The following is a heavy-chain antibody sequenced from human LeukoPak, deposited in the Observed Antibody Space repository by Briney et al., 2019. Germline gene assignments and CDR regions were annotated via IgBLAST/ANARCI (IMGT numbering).Heavy chain of an antibody. J-gene: IGHJ4*02. CDR1: GFTFSDYF. CDR2: INSDGNNI. CDR3: ETSRVFDF. Sequence: GGSLRLSCVTSGFTFSDYFMNWIRQAPGKGPEWLSFINSDGNNIYYRDSVKGRFTISRDNAKKTLYLEMNNLRVDDTAIYYCETSRVFDFWGQGTLVAVSS. V-gene: IGHV3-11*04.